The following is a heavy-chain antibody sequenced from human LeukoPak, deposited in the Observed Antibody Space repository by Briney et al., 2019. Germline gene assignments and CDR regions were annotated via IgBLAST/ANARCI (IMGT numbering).Heavy chain of an antibody. D-gene: IGHD1-26*01. J-gene: IGHJ4*02. CDR3: ARARRGYSGRDFDY. V-gene: IGHV4-4*07. CDR2: IYTSGIA. CDR1: GDSFSSYY. Sequence: TSETLSLTCTVSGDSFSSYYWNWIRQPAGKGLEWIWHIYTSGIANYNPSLKRRVTMSVDTSKKQFPLRLTSVTAADSAVYYCARARRGYSGRDFDYWGQGTLVTVSS.